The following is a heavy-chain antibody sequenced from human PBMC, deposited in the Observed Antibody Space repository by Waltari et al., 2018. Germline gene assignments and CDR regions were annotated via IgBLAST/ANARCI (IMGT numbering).Heavy chain of an antibody. CDR1: GFTLGTFN. J-gene: IGHJ3*01. V-gene: IGHV3-48*01. CDR3: VRDHRHGFDV. CDR2: ITTTSRII. Sequence: VQLIESGGNLIEPGGSLRLSCLPSGFTLGTFNMNWVRQAPGKGLEWIAYITTTSRIISYADSVRGRFTISRDNAKDSLYLQMNSLRPEDTAVYHCVRDHRHGFDVWGQGTMVTVSS.